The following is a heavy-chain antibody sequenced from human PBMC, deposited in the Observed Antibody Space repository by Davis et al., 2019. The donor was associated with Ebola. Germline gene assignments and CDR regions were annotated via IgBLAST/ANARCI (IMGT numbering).Heavy chain of an antibody. D-gene: IGHD6-13*01. CDR2: ISSSSSYI. Sequence: PGGSLRLSCAASGFTFSSYSMNWVRQAPGKGLEWVSSISSSSSYIYYADSVKGRFTISRDNAKNSLYLQMNTLRAEDTAVYYCARGTGAAPGIDFWGQGTLVTVSS. CDR1: GFTFSSYS. V-gene: IGHV3-21*04. J-gene: IGHJ4*02. CDR3: ARGTGAAPGIDF.